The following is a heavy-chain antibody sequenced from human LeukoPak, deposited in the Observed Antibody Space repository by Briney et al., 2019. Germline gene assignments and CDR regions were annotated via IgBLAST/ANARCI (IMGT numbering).Heavy chain of an antibody. V-gene: IGHV3-23*01. CDR2: ISGSGDNT. J-gene: IGHJ4*02. CDR3: ARDRSSLGLWFGELRN. D-gene: IGHD3-10*01. CDR1: GFTFSSYA. Sequence: GGSLRLSCAASGFTFSSYAMSWVRQAPGKGLEWVSSISGSGDNTYYADSVKDRFSISRGNSKTTVSLQMNSLRAEDTAVYYCARDRSSLGLWFGELRNWGQGTLVTVSS.